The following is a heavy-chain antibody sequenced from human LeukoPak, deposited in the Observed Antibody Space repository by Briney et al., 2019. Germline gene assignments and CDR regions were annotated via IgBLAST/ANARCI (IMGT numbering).Heavy chain of an antibody. Sequence: PSQTLSLTCTVSGDSISSGGFYWGWVRQPPGKGLDWVGNIYYSGTTYYSPSLKSRVTISVDASNNQFSLKLSSVTAADTAVYYCARHVFHSSTSYGPIDYWGQGTLVTVSA. V-gene: IGHV4-39*01. J-gene: IGHJ4*02. D-gene: IGHD6-13*01. CDR1: GDSISSGGFY. CDR3: ARHVFHSSTSYGPIDY. CDR2: IYYSGTT.